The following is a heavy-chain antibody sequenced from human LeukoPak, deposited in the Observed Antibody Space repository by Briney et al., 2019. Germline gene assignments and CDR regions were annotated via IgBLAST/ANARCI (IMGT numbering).Heavy chain of an antibody. CDR2: IYYSGST. J-gene: IGHJ5*02. D-gene: IGHD3-22*01. CDR3: ARAGFTYDSSGYYADWFDP. V-gene: IGHV4-59*01. CDR1: GGSISSYY. Sequence: PSETLSLTCTVYGGSISSYYWSWIRQPPGKGLEWIGYIYYSGSTNYNPSLKSRVTISVDTSKNQFSLKLSSVTAADTAVYYCARAGFTYDSSGYYADWFDPWGQGTLVTVSS.